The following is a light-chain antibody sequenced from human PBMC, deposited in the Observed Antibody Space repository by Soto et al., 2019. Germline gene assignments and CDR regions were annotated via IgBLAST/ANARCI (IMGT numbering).Light chain of an antibody. CDR3: QQRRNWPLT. CDR2: DAS. V-gene: IGKV3D-20*02. CDR1: QTVRNNY. Sequence: EFVLTQSPGTLSLSPGERATLSCRASQTVRNNYLAWYQQKPGQAPRLLIYDASSRATGIPDRFSGGGSGTDFTLTISRLEPEDFAVYYCQQRRNWPLTFGGGTKVEIK. J-gene: IGKJ4*01.